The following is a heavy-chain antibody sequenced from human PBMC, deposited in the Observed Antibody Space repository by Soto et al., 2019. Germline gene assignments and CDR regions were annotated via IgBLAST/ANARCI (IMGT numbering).Heavy chain of an antibody. CDR3: TTHLTSRPSNAYYFDY. CDR2: IKSKGSGGTT. J-gene: IGHJ4*02. Sequence: GGSLRLSCAASGFTFIKTWMSWVRQAPGKGLEWLGRIKSKGSGGTTDCAAFVNGRFTISRDDSKDTLYLQMNSLKAEDTAVYYCTTHLTSRPSNAYYFDYWGRGALVTVSS. CDR1: GFTFIKTW. D-gene: IGHD6-6*01. V-gene: IGHV3-15*01.